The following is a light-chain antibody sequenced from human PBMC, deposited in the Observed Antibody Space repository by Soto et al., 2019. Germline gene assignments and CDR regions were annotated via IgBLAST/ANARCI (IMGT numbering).Light chain of an antibody. CDR3: QQYDIWPPYT. CDR2: DAS. CDR1: QNIRSS. Sequence: EVVMTQSPASLSASPGERVTLSCRASQNIRSSIAWYQQRPGQAPRLLIYDASTRATGIPPRFSGGGSGTEFTVTISSLQSEDFAIYYCQQYDIWPPYTFGQGTKVEF. J-gene: IGKJ2*01. V-gene: IGKV3-15*01.